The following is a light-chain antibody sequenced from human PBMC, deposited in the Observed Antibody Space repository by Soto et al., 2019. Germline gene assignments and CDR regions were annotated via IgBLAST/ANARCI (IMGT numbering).Light chain of an antibody. CDR3: QQYKSYWT. J-gene: IGKJ1*01. Sequence: DIQMTQSPSTLSASVGDRVTITCRASQSISTWLAWYQQKPGKAPMLLIYKASSLESRVPSRFSGSGSGTEFTLTISSLQPDDFATYYCQQYKSYWTFGQGTKVEIK. CDR1: QSISTW. V-gene: IGKV1-5*03. CDR2: KAS.